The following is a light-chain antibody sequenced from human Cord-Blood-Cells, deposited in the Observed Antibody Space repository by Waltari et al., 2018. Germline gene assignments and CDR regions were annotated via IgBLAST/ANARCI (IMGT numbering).Light chain of an antibody. Sequence: QSVLTQPPSASGTPGQSVTIPCSGSSSNIRSNYVYWYQQLPGTAPKLLIYRNNQRPSGVPDRFSGSKSGTSASLAISGLRSEDEADYYCAAWDDSLSGWVFGGGTKLTVL. CDR1: SSNIRSNY. J-gene: IGLJ3*02. CDR2: RNN. V-gene: IGLV1-47*01. CDR3: AAWDDSLSGWV.